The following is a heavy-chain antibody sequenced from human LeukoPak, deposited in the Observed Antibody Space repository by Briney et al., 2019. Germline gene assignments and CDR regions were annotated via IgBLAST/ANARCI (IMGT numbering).Heavy chain of an antibody. CDR2: IDPSDSET. CDR3: ARKKGMGRSGDY. V-gene: IGHV5-51*07. J-gene: IGHJ4*02. D-gene: IGHD7-27*01. Sequence: GESLKISCKASGYSFTSYWIGWVHQMPGKGLEWMGIIDPSDSETRYTPSFQGQVIISVDKSLTTAYLQWNSLRPSDTAMYYLARKKGMGRSGDYWGQGTLVTVSS. CDR1: GYSFTSYW.